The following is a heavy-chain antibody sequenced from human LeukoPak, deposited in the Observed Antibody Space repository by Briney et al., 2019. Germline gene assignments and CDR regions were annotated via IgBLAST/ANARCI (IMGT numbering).Heavy chain of an antibody. CDR3: ARHVDSSSWASFDY. CDR1: GGSISSGSLY. Sequence: SETLSLTCTVSGGSISSGSLYWSWIRQPAGKGLEWIGNIYYSGSTYYNPSLKSRVTISVDTSKNQFSLKLSSVTAADTAVYYCARHVDSSSWASFDYWGQGTLVTVSS. CDR2: IYYSGST. D-gene: IGHD6-13*01. J-gene: IGHJ4*02. V-gene: IGHV4-39*01.